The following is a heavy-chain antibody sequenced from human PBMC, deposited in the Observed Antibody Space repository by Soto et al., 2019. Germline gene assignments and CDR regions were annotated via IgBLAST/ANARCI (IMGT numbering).Heavy chain of an antibody. Sequence: GGSLRLSCAASGFTFSSYGMHWVRQAPGKGLEWVAVIWYDGSNKYYADSVKGRFTISRDNSKNTLYLQMNSLRAEDTAVYYCARDWYDYGDSMDAFDIWGQGTMVTVSS. CDR3: ARDWYDYGDSMDAFDI. CDR2: IWYDGSNK. V-gene: IGHV3-33*01. D-gene: IGHD4-17*01. CDR1: GFTFSSYG. J-gene: IGHJ3*02.